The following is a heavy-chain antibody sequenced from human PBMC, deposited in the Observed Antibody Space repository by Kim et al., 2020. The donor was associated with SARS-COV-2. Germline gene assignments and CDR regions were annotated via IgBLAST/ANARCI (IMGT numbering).Heavy chain of an antibody. CDR1: GFTFSSYA. D-gene: IGHD2-8*01. CDR3: AKSSYSTSSGASDY. CDR2: ISGSGGSK. J-gene: IGHJ4*02. Sequence: GGSLRLSCAASGFTFSSYAMSWVRQAPGKGLEWVSGISGSGGSKYYTDSVEGRFIISRDNSKNTLYLQMSSLRAEDTALYFCAKSSYSTSSGASDYGGQG. V-gene: IGHV3-23*01.